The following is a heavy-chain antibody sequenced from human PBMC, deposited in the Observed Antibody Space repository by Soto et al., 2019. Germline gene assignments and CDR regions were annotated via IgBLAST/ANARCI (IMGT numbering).Heavy chain of an antibody. J-gene: IGHJ4*02. D-gene: IGHD3-22*01. CDR1: GFTFSDYY. V-gene: IGHV3-11*01. Sequence: PGGSLRLSCAASGFTFSDYYMSWIRQAPGKGLEWVSYISSSGSTIYYADSVKGRFTISRDNAKNSLYLQMNSLRAEDTAVYYCVRNTPYDSSVYSDYWGQETLVTVSS. CDR3: VRNTPYDSSVYSDY. CDR2: ISSSGSTI.